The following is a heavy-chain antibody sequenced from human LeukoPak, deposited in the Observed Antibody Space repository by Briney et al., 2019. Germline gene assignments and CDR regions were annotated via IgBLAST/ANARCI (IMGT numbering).Heavy chain of an antibody. CDR3: AKSNGYGLIDI. CDR1: GGSISSSNW. V-gene: IGHV4-4*02. D-gene: IGHD3-10*01. J-gene: IGHJ3*02. CDR2: IYHSGST. Sequence: SGTLSLTCAVSGGSISSSNWWSWVRQPPGKGLEWIGEIYHSGSTNYNPSLKSRVTISVDTSKNQFSLKLNSVTAADTAVYYCAKSNGYGLIDIWGQGTMVTVSS.